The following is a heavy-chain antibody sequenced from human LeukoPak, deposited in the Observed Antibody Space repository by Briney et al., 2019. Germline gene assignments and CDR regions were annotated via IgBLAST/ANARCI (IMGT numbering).Heavy chain of an antibody. CDR1: GGSVRSTVYY. CDR3: ARDVYACSNGVCYRDRFDY. D-gene: IGHD2-8*01. V-gene: IGHV4-39*07. CDR2: IYYSGGT. J-gene: IGHJ4*02. Sequence: PSETLSLTCTVSGGSVRSTVYYWGWIRQPPGKGLEWIGSIYYSGGTYYNPSLKSRVTISVDTSKNQFSLKLSSVTAADTAVYYCARDVYACSNGVCYRDRFDYWGQGTLVTVSS.